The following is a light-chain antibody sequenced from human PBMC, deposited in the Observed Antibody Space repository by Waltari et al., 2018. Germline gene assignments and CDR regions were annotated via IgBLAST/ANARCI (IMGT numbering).Light chain of an antibody. Sequence: DNQMTQSPSTLSASIGDRVTIIGRASQSISNLLAWYQQKAGKAPKLLIYKASSLESGVPSRFSGSGSGTEFTLTISSLQPDDFATYYGQQYNTYPRTFGGGTKVEIK. CDR3: QQYNTYPRT. CDR1: QSISNL. V-gene: IGKV1-5*03. CDR2: KAS. J-gene: IGKJ4*01.